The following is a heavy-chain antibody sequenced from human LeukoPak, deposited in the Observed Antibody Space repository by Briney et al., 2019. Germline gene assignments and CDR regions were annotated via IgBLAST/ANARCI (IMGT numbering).Heavy chain of an antibody. D-gene: IGHD2-2*01. CDR2: TGSTGVST. J-gene: IGHJ4*02. V-gene: IGHV3-23*01. Sequence: PGGSLRLSCAASGFAFSNYWLHWVRQAPGKGLEWVSGTGSTGVSTFYADSVKGRFTVSRDNSKNTLSLQMNSLRAEDTAVYYCAKDPGVVPAHYFDYWGQGTLVTVSS. CDR3: AKDPGVVPAHYFDY. CDR1: GFAFSNYW.